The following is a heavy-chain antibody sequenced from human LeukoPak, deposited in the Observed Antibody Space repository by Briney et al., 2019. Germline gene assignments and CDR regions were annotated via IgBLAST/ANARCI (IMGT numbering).Heavy chain of an antibody. Sequence: SVKVSCKASGGTFSSYAISWVRQAPGQGLEWMGGIIPIFGTANYAQKFQGRVTITADESTSTAYMELSSLRSEDTAVYYCARARTVIIDDAFDIWGQGTMVTVSS. D-gene: IGHD4-23*01. CDR2: IIPIFGTA. CDR1: GGTFSSYA. CDR3: ARARTVIIDDAFDI. J-gene: IGHJ3*02. V-gene: IGHV1-69*13.